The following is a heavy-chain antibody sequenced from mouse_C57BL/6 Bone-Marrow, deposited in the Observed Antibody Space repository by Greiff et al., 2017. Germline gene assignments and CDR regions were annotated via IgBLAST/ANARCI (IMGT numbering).Heavy chain of an antibody. D-gene: IGHD1-1*01. CDR2: ISYDGSN. CDR3: ARDPFLITTVVATRYFDV. J-gene: IGHJ1*03. V-gene: IGHV3-6*01. Sequence: EVKLLESGPGLVKPSQSLSLTCSVTGYSITSGYYWNWIRQFPGNKLEWMGYISYDGSNNYNPSLKNRISITRDTSKNQFFLKLNSVTTEDTATYYCARDPFLITTVVATRYFDVWGTGTTVTVSS. CDR1: GYSITSGYY.